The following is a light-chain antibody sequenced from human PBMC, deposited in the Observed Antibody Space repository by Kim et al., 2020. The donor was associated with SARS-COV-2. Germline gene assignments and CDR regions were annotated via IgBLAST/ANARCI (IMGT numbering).Light chain of an antibody. V-gene: IGLV1-44*01. J-gene: IGLJ3*02. CDR1: SSNIGSNT. CDR2: SNN. CDR3: AAWDDSLKVV. Sequence: QSVLTQPPSASGTPGQRVTISCSGSSSNIGSNTVNWYQQLPGTAPKLLIYSNNQRHSGVPDRFSGSKSGTSASLAISGLQSEDEADYYCAAWDDSLKVVFGGGTQLTVL.